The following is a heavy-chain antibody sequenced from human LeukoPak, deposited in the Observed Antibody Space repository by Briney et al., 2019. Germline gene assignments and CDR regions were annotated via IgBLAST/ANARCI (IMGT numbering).Heavy chain of an antibody. V-gene: IGHV3-23*01. CDR2: ISSSGGST. D-gene: IGHD6-19*01. J-gene: IGHJ3*01. CDR3: ARDQYSSGWSL. Sequence: GGSLRLSCAASGFTFSDYYMSWIRQAPGKGLEWVSAISSSGGSTYYADSVRGRFIISRDSSKNTLYLQMNSLRAEDTAVYYCARDQYSSGWSLWGQGTMVTVSS. CDR1: GFTFSDYY.